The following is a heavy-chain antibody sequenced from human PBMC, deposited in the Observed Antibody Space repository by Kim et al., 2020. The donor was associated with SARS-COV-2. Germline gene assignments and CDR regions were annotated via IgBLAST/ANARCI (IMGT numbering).Heavy chain of an antibody. CDR3: VRGSRFIDY. CDR2: ILSSGSTV. CDR1: GFTFSDHA. D-gene: IGHD3-16*01. V-gene: IGHV3-23*01. Sequence: GGSLRLSCASSGFTFSDHAVSWVRQTPEKGLEWVSTILSSGSTVYYADSVKGRFTISRDNSKNTAFLQMNVLRIEDTALYYCVRGSRFIDYWGQGTLVTVSS. J-gene: IGHJ4*02.